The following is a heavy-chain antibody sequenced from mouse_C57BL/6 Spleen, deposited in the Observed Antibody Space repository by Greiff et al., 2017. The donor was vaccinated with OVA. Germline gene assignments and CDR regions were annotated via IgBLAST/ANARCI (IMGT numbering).Heavy chain of an antibody. CDR1: GYTFTDYY. D-gene: IGHD1-1*01. CDR2: INPNNGGT. V-gene: IGHV1-26*01. Sequence: VQLQQSGPELVKPGASVKISCKASGYTFTDYYMNWVKQSHGKSLEWIGDINPNNGGTSYNQKFKGKATLTVDKSSSTAYMELRSLTSEDSAVYYCARYYYGDYGGQGTTLTVSS. CDR3: ARYYYGDY. J-gene: IGHJ2*01.